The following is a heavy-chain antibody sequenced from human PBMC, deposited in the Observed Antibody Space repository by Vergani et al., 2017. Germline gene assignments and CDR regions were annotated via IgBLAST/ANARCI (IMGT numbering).Heavy chain of an antibody. V-gene: IGHV4-30-2*01. J-gene: IGHJ6*02. CDR2: IYHSGST. Sequence: QVQLQESGPGLVKPSQTLSLTCTVSGGSISSGGYSWSWIRQPPGKGLEWIGYIYHSGSTYYNPSLKSRVTISVDRSKNQFSLKLSSVTAADTAVYYCARGGGYDPAFYYYYGMDVWGQGTTVTVSS. CDR1: GGSISSGGYS. CDR3: ARGGGYDPAFYYYYGMDV. D-gene: IGHD5-12*01.